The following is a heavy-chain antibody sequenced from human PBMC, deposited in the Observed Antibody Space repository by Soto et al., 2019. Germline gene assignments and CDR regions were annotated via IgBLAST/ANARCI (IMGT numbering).Heavy chain of an antibody. CDR3: VRENYGDAFDF. CDR2: TNSYGTSI. J-gene: IGHJ4*02. Sequence: WGSLRLSCEASGFTFNNYEINSVRQAPCKWLEWVSYTNSYGTSIYYADSVKGRFTISRDNARSSLYLQMNSLRDEDTAVYYCVRENYGDAFDFWGQGTLVTVSS. D-gene: IGHD4-17*01. CDR1: GFTFNNYE. V-gene: IGHV3-48*03.